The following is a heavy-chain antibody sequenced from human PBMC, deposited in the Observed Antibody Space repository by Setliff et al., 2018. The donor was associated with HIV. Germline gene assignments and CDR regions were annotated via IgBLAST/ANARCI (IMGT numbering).Heavy chain of an antibody. CDR1: GDSISDTTYY. J-gene: IGHJ4*02. Sequence: SETLSLTCSVSGDSISDTTYYWDWIRQPPGKGLEWIGNIYHSGSTLYKPSLKSRVTMSVDTSKNQFSLKLNSVTAADTAVYHCARLSSYRSSSYYFDYWGQGALVTVSS. D-gene: IGHD6-6*01. CDR2: IYHSGST. CDR3: ARLSSYRSSSYYFDY. V-gene: IGHV4-39*01.